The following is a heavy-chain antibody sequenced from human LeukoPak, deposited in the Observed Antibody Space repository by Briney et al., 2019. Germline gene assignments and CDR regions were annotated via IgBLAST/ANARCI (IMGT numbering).Heavy chain of an antibody. CDR3: ATAAPSTTSSSTRESVYYYYMDV. V-gene: IGHV1-24*01. D-gene: IGHD2-2*01. Sequence: ASVKVSCKVSGYTLTELSMHWVRQAPGKGLEWMGGFDPEDGETIYAQKFQGRVTMTEDTSTDTAYMELSSLRSEDTAVYYCATAAPSTTSSSTRESVYYYYMDVWGKGTTVTVSS. CDR1: GYTLTELS. CDR2: FDPEDGET. J-gene: IGHJ6*03.